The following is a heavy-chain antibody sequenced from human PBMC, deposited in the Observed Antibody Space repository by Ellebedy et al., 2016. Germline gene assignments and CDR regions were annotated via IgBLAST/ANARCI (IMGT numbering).Heavy chain of an antibody. V-gene: IGHV3-49*03. CDR3: ARDVYPRSDY. J-gene: IGHJ4*02. CDR2: IRIKAYGGTT. D-gene: IGHD5/OR15-5a*01. CDR1: GFIFGDNA. Sequence: GESLKISXTASGFIFGDNAMSWFRQAPGKGLEWVGFIRIKAYGGTTEYAASVKGRFTISRDDSKSIAYLQMNSLKTEDTAVYYCARDVYPRSDYWGQGTLVTVSS.